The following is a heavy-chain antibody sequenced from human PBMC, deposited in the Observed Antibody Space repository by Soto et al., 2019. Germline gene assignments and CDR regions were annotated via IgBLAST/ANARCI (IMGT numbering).Heavy chain of an antibody. CDR3: VRGGGGGLFDP. V-gene: IGHV3-11*06. Sequence: GESLKISCAGSGFTFGDSYMSWIRQAPGKGLEWLSYISPGSRYPAYADSVKGRFTISRDNAKRSLYLQMMSLTAEDTAIYYCVRGGGGGLFDPWGQGTMVTVSS. D-gene: IGHD2-15*01. CDR2: ISPGSRYP. J-gene: IGHJ5*02. CDR1: GFTFGDSY.